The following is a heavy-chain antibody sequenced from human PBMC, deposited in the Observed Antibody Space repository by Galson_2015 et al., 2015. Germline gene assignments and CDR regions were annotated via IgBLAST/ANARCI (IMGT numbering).Heavy chain of an antibody. CDR1: GGSISSGDYY. CDR2: IYYSGST. CDR3: ARARYDSSGYYPPSFDY. D-gene: IGHD3-22*01. Sequence: TLSLTCTVSGGSISSGDYYWRWIRQPPGKGLEWIGYIYYSGSTYYNPSLKSRVTISVDTSKNQFSLKLSSVTAADTAVYYCARARYDSSGYYPPSFDYWGQGTLVTVSS. J-gene: IGHJ4*02. V-gene: IGHV4-30-4*01.